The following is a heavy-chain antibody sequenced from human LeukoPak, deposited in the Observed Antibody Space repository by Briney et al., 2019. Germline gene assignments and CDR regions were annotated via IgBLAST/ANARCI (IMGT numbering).Heavy chain of an antibody. CDR3: ARLRGYSYGSTDY. Sequence: GASVKVSCKASGGTFTSYAISWVRQAPGQGLEWMGRIIPILGIANYAQKFQGRVTITADKSTSTAYMELSSLRSEDTAVYYCARLRGYSYGSTDYWGQGTLVTVSS. CDR2: IIPILGIA. J-gene: IGHJ4*02. V-gene: IGHV1-69*04. D-gene: IGHD5-18*01. CDR1: GGTFTSYA.